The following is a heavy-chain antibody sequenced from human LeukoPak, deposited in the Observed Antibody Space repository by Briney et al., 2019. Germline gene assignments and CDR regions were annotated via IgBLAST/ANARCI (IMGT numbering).Heavy chain of an antibody. CDR2: IYYSGST. CDR1: GGSISSYY. V-gene: IGHV4-59*01. CDR3: ARELTGGYFQH. D-gene: IGHD1-14*01. Sequence: SETLSLTXTVSGGSISSYYWSWIRQPPGKGLEWIGYIYYSGSTNYNPSLKSRVTISVDTSKNQFSLKLSSVTAADTAVYYCARELTGGYFQHWGQGTLVTVSS. J-gene: IGHJ1*01.